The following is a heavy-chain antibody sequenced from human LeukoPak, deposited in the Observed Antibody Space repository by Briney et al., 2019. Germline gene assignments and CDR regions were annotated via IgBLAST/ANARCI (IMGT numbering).Heavy chain of an antibody. CDR2: IYYSGST. V-gene: IGHV4-30-4*08. Sequence: SETLSLTCTVSGGSISSGDYYWSWIRQPPGKGLEWIGYIYYSGSTYYNPSLKSRVTISVDTSKNQFSLKLSSVTAADTAVYYCARDVNDSSGYRGAFDIWGQGTMVTVSS. CDR3: ARDVNDSSGYRGAFDI. D-gene: IGHD3-22*01. CDR1: GGSISSGDYY. J-gene: IGHJ3*02.